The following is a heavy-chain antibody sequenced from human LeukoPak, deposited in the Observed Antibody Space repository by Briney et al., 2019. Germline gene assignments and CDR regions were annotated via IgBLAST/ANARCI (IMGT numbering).Heavy chain of an antibody. CDR3: ARGKDYYYYYMDV. CDR1: GYTFTGYY. J-gene: IGHJ6*03. Sequence: ASVKVSCKASGYTFTGYYMHWVRPAPGQGLEWMGWINPNSGGTNYAQKFQGRVTMTRDTSISTAYMELSRLRSDDTAVYYCARGKDYYYYYMDVWGKGTTVTVSS. CDR2: INPNSGGT. V-gene: IGHV1-2*02.